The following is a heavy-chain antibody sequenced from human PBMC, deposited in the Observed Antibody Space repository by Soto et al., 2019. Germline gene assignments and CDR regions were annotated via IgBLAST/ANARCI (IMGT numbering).Heavy chain of an antibody. CDR1: GFTFSDYY. CDR2: ISSSGSTI. J-gene: IGHJ6*02. CDR3: ASTPGPRAPREYYYYYGMDV. Sequence: GGSLRLSCAASGFTFSDYYMSWIRQAPGKGLEWVSYISSSGSTIYYADSVKGRFTISRDNAKNSLYLQMNSLRAEDTAVYYCASTPGPRAPREYYYYYGMDVWGQGTTVTVSS. V-gene: IGHV3-11*01.